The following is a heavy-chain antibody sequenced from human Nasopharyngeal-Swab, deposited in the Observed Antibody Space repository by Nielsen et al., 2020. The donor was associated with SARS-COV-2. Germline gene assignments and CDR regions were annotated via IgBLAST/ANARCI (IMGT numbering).Heavy chain of an antibody. D-gene: IGHD1-1*01. CDR3: ARDSPWQELDY. V-gene: IGHV3-7*01. CDR2: IKQDGSDK. Sequence: GGSLRLSCAASGLTFTNSWMSWVRQAPGKGLEWVANIKQDGSDKYYVDSVKGRFTISRDNTKNTLYLQMNSLRAEDTAVYYCARDSPWQELDYWGQGTLVTVSS. J-gene: IGHJ4*02. CDR1: GLTFTNSW.